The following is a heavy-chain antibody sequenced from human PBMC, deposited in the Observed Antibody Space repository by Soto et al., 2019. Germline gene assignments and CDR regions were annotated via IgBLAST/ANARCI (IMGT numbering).Heavy chain of an antibody. D-gene: IGHD2-2*01. Sequence: SLRLSCAASGFTFSSYAMHWVRQAPGKGLEWVAVISYDGSNKYYADSVKGRFTISRDNSKNTLYLQMNSLRAEDTAVYYCARDKCSSTSCYGLYDYWGQGTLVTVSS. CDR2: ISYDGSNK. J-gene: IGHJ4*02. CDR3: ARDKCSSTSCYGLYDY. CDR1: GFTFSSYA. V-gene: IGHV3-30-3*01.